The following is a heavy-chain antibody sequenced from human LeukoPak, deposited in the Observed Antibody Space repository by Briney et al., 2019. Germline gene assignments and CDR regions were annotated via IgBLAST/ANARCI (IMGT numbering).Heavy chain of an antibody. Sequence: GGSLRLSCAASGFTVSSTYMSWVRQAPGKGLEWVSVIYSGGSTYYADSVKGRFTISRDNSKNTLYLQMNSLRAEDTAVYYCAKTKAAGTDDYWGQGTLVTVSS. CDR1: GFTVSSTY. CDR2: IYSGGST. D-gene: IGHD6-13*01. J-gene: IGHJ4*02. CDR3: AKTKAAGTDDY. V-gene: IGHV3-53*01.